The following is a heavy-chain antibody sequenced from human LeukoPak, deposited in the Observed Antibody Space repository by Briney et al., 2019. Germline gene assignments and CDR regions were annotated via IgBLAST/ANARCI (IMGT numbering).Heavy chain of an antibody. V-gene: IGHV1-18*01. CDR1: GYTFTSYG. J-gene: IGHJ4*02. CDR2: ISAYNGNT. Sequence: VASATVSCTASGYTFTSYGISWVRQAPGQGLEWMGWISAYNGNTNYAQKLQGRVTMTTDTSTSTAYMELRSLRSDDTAVYYCARVRRALDYWGQGTLVTVSS. CDR3: ARVRRALDY.